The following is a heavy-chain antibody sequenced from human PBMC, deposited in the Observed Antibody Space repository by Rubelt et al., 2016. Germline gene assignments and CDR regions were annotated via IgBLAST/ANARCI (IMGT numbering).Heavy chain of an antibody. Sequence: QVRLQQWGAGLLKPSETLSLACAVYGASFSGYYWTWIRQPPGKGLEWIGEINPSGSTNYNPSLKSRLTISVDTSKNQFSLNLNSVTAADTAVYYCARGSSRFSGIWGQGTLVTVSS. CDR1: GASFSGYY. V-gene: IGHV4-34*01. CDR2: INPSGST. CDR3: ARGSSRFSGI. J-gene: IGHJ4*02. D-gene: IGHD3-10*01.